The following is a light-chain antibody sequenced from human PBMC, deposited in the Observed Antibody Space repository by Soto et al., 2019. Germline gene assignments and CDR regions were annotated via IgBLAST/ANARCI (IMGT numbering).Light chain of an antibody. J-gene: IGKJ1*01. CDR2: GAS. CDR1: QSVSSSF. V-gene: IGKV3-20*01. CDR3: QQYDSSPWT. Sequence: EIVLTQSPGTLSLSPGERATLSCRASQSVSSSFLAWYQQKPGQAPRLLIYGASSRATGIPDRFSGSGSGTDFTLTISRLEPEDFAVCYCQQYDSSPWTFGQGTKVEI.